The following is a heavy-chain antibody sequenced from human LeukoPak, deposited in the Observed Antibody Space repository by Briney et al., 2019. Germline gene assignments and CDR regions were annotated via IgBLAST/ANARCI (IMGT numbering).Heavy chain of an antibody. J-gene: IGHJ3*02. D-gene: IGHD1-7*01. Sequence: GGSLRLSCAASGFTFTSCGMHWVRQAPGKGLEWVAVISYDGSNKDYTDSVKGRFTISRDNSKNTLYLQMNSLRAEDTAVYYCARDRTLGSSAFDIWGQGTMVTVSS. CDR2: ISYDGSNK. CDR1: GFTFTSCG. V-gene: IGHV3-30*03. CDR3: ARDRTLGSSAFDI.